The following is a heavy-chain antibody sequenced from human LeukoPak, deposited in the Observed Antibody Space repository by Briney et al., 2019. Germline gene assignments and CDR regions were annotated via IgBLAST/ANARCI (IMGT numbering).Heavy chain of an antibody. CDR3: AKWGDYDVLTGYYVSDF. V-gene: IGHV3-23*01. CDR1: GFIFSNYA. Sequence: GGSLRLSCAASGFIFSNYAMYWVRQAPGKGLEWVSAISGRSDNTYYADSVKGRFTPSIDSSKNTLYLQMNSLRADDTAVYYCAKWGDYDVLTGYYVSDFWGQGTLVTVSS. J-gene: IGHJ4*02. CDR2: ISGRSDNT. D-gene: IGHD3-9*01.